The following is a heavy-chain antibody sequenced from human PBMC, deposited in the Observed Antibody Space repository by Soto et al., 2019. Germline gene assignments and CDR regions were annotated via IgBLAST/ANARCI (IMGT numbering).Heavy chain of an antibody. J-gene: IGHJ6*02. CDR2: IIPIFGTA. Sequence: QVQLVQSGAEVKKPGSSVKVSCKASGGTFRRYGMSWVRQAPGQGLEWMGGIIPIFGTANYAQKFQGRVTITADESTSTAYMELSSLRSEDTAVYYCAMTREYYYYGMDVWGQGTTVTVSS. V-gene: IGHV1-69*12. CDR3: AMTREYYYYGMDV. CDR1: GGTFRRYG.